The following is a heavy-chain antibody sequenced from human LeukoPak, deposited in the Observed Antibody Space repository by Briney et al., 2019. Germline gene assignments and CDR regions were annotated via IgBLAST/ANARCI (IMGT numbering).Heavy chain of an antibody. CDR2: ISYDVSNK. J-gene: IGHJ4*02. D-gene: IGHD2-15*01. Sequence: PGGSLRLSCAASGFTFSNYAMHWVRQAPGKGLEWVAVISYDVSNKHYADSVKGRFTISGDNSKNTLFLQMSSLRAEDTAVYYCASPVGATYSSFDHWGQGTLVTVSS. V-gene: IGHV3-30-3*01. CDR3: ASPVGATYSSFDH. CDR1: GFTFSNYA.